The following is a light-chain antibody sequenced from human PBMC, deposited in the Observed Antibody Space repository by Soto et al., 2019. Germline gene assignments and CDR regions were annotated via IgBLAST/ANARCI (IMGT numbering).Light chain of an antibody. Sequence: EIAMTQSPATLSVSPGERATLSCRASQSVSNNYLAWYQQKPGQAPRLLIYGASNRATGIPDRFSGSGSGTDFTLTISRLEPEDFAVYYCQQCGSSSTFGQGTRLEIK. CDR2: GAS. CDR1: QSVSNNY. J-gene: IGKJ5*01. CDR3: QQCGSSST. V-gene: IGKV3-20*01.